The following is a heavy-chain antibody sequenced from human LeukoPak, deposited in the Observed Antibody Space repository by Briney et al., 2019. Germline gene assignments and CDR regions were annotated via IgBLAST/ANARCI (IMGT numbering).Heavy chain of an antibody. J-gene: IGHJ5*02. Sequence: PGGSLRLSCAASGFTFSSYWMHWVRQAPGKGLVWVSRINSDGSSTSYADSVKGRFTISRDNAKNTLYLQMNSLRAEDTAVYYCARVGLRWRPYWFDPWGQGTLVTVSS. CDR2: INSDGSST. D-gene: IGHD4-23*01. CDR1: GFTFSSYW. V-gene: IGHV3-74*01. CDR3: ARVGLRWRPYWFDP.